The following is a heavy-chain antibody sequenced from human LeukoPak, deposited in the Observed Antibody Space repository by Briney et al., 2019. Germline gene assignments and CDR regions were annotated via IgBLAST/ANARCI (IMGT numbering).Heavy chain of an antibody. V-gene: IGHV3-23*01. CDR2: ISGSGDTT. Sequence: GGSLRLSCAASGFTFTSHAMSWVRQAPGKRLEWVSGISGSGDTTYYADSVKGRFTISRDNSKNTLYLQMNSLRAEDTAVYYCAKGPYYYDSGIRVAHYGMDVWGQGTTVTVSS. CDR1: GFTFTSHA. D-gene: IGHD3-22*01. J-gene: IGHJ6*02. CDR3: AKGPYYYDSGIRVAHYGMDV.